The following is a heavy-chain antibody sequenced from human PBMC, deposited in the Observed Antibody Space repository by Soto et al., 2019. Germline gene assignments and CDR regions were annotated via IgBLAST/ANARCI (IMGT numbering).Heavy chain of an antibody. CDR1: GGTFSSYA. J-gene: IGHJ6*02. D-gene: IGHD3-10*01. V-gene: IGHV1-69*01. CDR2: IIPIFGTA. Sequence: QVQLVQSGAEVKKPGSSVKVSCKASGGTFSSYAISWVRQAPGQGLEWMGGIIPIFGTANYAQKLQGRVTITADESTSTAYMERSSLRSEDTAVYYCARFRGAPYYYYYYGMDVWGQGTTVTVSS. CDR3: ARFRGAPYYYYYYGMDV.